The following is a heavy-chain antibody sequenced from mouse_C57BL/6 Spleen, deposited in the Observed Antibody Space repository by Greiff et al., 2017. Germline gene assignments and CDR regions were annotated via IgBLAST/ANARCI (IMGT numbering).Heavy chain of an antibody. Sequence: QVQLQQPGAELVKPGASVKLSCKASGYTFTSYWMHWVKQRPGQGLEWIGMIHPNSGSTNYNEKFKSKATLTVDKSSSTAYMQLSSLTSEDSAVYYCARYDYDGMNYFDYWGQGTTLTVSS. D-gene: IGHD2-4*01. J-gene: IGHJ2*01. V-gene: IGHV1-64*01. CDR3: ARYDYDGMNYFDY. CDR1: GYTFTSYW. CDR2: IHPNSGST.